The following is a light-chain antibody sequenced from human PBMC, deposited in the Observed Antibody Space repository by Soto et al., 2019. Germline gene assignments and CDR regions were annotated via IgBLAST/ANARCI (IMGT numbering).Light chain of an antibody. J-gene: IGKJ3*01. CDR2: DAS. Sequence: AFQLTQSPSSLSASVGDRVTITCRASQGISSALAWYQQKPGQAPKLLIYDASSLESGVPSRFSGSGSGTDFTLTISSLQPEDFATYYCQQFNSYPRTFGPGTKVDIK. CDR3: QQFNSYPRT. V-gene: IGKV1-13*02. CDR1: QGISSA.